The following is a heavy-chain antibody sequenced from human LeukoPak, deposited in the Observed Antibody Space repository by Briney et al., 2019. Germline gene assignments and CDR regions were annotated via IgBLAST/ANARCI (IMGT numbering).Heavy chain of an antibody. V-gene: IGHV4-59*01. CDR2: IYYSGST. Sequence: SETLSLTCTVSGGSISSYYWSWIRQPPGKGLEWSGYIYYSGSTNYNPSLKSRVTISVDTSKSQCSLKRSSVTAADTAVYYCARGSSYSSSFCIDYWGQGTLVTVSS. D-gene: IGHD6-6*01. CDR1: GGSISSYY. CDR3: ARGSSYSSSFCIDY. J-gene: IGHJ4*02.